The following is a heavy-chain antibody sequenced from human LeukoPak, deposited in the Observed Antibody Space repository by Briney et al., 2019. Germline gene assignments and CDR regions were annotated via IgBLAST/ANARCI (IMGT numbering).Heavy chain of an antibody. CDR3: AGGRGIAARPGY. Sequence: SETLSLTCAVSGYSISSGYYWGWIRQPPGKGLEWIGSIYHSGSTYYNPSLKSRVTISVDTSKNQFSLKLSSVTAADTAVYYCAGGRGIAARPGYWGQGTLVTGSS. J-gene: IGHJ4*02. CDR2: IYHSGST. D-gene: IGHD6-6*01. V-gene: IGHV4-38-2*01. CDR1: GYSISSGYY.